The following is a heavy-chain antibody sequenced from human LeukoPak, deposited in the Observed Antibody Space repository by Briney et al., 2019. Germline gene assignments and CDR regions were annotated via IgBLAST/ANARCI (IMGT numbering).Heavy chain of an antibody. D-gene: IGHD3-22*01. CDR2: MIAYNGNT. V-gene: IGHV1-18*01. J-gene: IGHJ4*02. CDR3: ARDLSLVVNNPLDY. Sequence: GASVKVSCKAPVYTFTSYGISWVRQATGQGLGWRGWMIAYNGNTNYAQKLQGRVTMTTDTSTSTAYMELRSLRSDDTAVYYCARDLSLVVNNPLDYWGQGTLVTVSS. CDR1: VYTFTSYG.